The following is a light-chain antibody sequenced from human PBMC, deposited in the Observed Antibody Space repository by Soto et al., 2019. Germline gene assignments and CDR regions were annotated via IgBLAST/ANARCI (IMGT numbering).Light chain of an antibody. CDR1: SGHSRYA. J-gene: IGLJ2*01. V-gene: IGLV4-69*01. Sequence: QPVLTQLPSASASLGASVKLTCTLSSGHSRYAIAWHQQQPEKGPRYLMRVTSDGSHIKGDGIPDRFSGSGSGAERFLTISILQSEDAAGFYCQTGGSGRVVFGGGTMLTVL. CDR3: QTGGSGRVV. CDR2: VTSDGSH.